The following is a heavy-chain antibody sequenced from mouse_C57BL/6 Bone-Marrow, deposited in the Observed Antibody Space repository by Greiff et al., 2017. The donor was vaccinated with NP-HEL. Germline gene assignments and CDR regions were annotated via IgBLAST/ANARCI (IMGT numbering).Heavy chain of an antibody. CDR2: IRKKANNHAT. J-gene: IGHJ2*01. CDR3: TGHLRGYFDD. V-gene: IGHV6-6*01. Sequence: DVKLVESGGGLVQPGGSMKLSCAASGFTFSDAWMDWVRQSPEKGLEWVAEIRKKANNHATYYAESVKGRFTISRDDSKSSVYLQMNSLRAEDTGIYYCTGHLRGYFDDWGQGTTLTVSS. CDR1: GFTFSDAW. D-gene: IGHD1-1*01.